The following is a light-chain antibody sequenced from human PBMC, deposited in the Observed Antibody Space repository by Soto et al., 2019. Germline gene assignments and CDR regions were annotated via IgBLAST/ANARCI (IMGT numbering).Light chain of an antibody. CDR2: SNN. Sequence: QSVLTQPTSASGAPGQRVTISCSGSRSNIAANTVNWYQQFPGTAPKLLIYSNNQRPSGVPDRFSGSKSGTSASLAISGLQSVDESDYYCAAWDDSLNGPVFGGGTKLTVL. CDR1: RSNIAANT. V-gene: IGLV1-44*01. J-gene: IGLJ3*02. CDR3: AAWDDSLNGPV.